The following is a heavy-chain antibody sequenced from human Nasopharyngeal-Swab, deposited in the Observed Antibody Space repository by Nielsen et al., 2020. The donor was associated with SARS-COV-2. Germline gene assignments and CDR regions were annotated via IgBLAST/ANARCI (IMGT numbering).Heavy chain of an antibody. CDR1: GFSFDNFP. Sequence: GESLKISCEASGFSFDNFPMNWVRQAPGRGLEWISNIRTSVEGGMFYADSVKGRFTISRDNAKNSLYLQMNSLRAEDTAVYYCATGEPNYYYYYGMDVWGQGTTVTVSS. CDR3: ATGEPNYYYYYGMDV. D-gene: IGHD1-14*01. CDR2: IRTSVEGGM. J-gene: IGHJ6*02. V-gene: IGHV3-48*04.